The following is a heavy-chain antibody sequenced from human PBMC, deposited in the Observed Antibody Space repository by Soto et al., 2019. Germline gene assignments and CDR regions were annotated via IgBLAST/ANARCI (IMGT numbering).Heavy chain of an antibody. CDR2: IYYSGST. CDR1: GGSISSYY. CDR3: ARGQSYQPALRYYYYYYMDV. Sequence: SETLSLTCTVSGGSISSYYWSWIRQPPGKGLEWIGYIYYSGSTNYNPSLKSRVTISVDTSKNQFSLKLSSVTAADTAVYYCARGQSYQPALRYYYYYYMDVWGKGTTVTVSS. V-gene: IGHV4-59*01. J-gene: IGHJ6*03. D-gene: IGHD4-17*01.